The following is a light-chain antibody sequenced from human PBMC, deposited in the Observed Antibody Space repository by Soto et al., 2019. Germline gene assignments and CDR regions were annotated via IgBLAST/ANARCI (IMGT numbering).Light chain of an antibody. CDR2: DVS. CDR1: SRDVGGYSY. Sequence: QSVLTQPASVSGSPGQSIAISCTGTSRDVGGYSYVSWYQQQPGKAPKLVISDVSNRPSGVSDRFSGSKSGNTASLTFSGLQTEDETDYYCASYTTSSTYVFGTGNKSPS. J-gene: IGLJ1*01. CDR3: ASYTTSSTYV. V-gene: IGLV2-14*01.